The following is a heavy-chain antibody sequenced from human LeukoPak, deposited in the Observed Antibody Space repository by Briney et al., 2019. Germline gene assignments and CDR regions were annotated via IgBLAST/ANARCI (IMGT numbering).Heavy chain of an antibody. V-gene: IGHV4-34*01. D-gene: IGHD3-10*01. J-gene: IGHJ4*02. CDR3: ARSYYGSGSYSPFDY. CDR2: INHSGST. CDR1: GGSFSGYY. Sequence: SETLSLTCAVYGGSFSGYYWGWIRQPPGKGLEWIGEINHSGSTNYNPSLKSRVTISVDTSKNQFSLKLSSVTAADTAVYYCARSYYGSGSYSPFDYWGQGTLVTVSS.